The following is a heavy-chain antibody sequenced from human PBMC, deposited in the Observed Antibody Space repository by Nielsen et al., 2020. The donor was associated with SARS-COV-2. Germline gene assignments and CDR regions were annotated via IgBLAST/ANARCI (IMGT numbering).Heavy chain of an antibody. CDR1: GYTFISYD. Sequence: ASVKVSCKASGYTFISYDINWVRQATGQGLEWMGWMNPNSGNTGYAQKFQGRVTMTRNTTISTAYMELSSLRSEDTAVYYCARVRYSSSWYYFDYWGQGTLVTVSS. CDR3: ARVRYSSSWYYFDY. V-gene: IGHV1-8*01. J-gene: IGHJ4*02. D-gene: IGHD6-13*01. CDR2: MNPNSGNT.